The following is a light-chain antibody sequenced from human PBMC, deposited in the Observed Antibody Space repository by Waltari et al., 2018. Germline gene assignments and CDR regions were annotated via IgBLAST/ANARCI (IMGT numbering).Light chain of an antibody. Sequence: QSALTQPASVSGSPGQSITISCTGTSSDVGSYNLVSWYQQHPGKAPKLMIYEVTRRPSGVSNRVSGPTSVKTASLTISGLQAEDEADYYCCSYAGSSTFVVFGGGTKLTVL. CDR2: EVT. CDR1: SSDVGSYNL. J-gene: IGLJ2*01. CDR3: CSYAGSSTFVV. V-gene: IGLV2-23*02.